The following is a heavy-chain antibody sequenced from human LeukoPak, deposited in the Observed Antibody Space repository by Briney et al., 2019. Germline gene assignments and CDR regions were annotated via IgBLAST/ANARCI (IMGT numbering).Heavy chain of an antibody. J-gene: IGHJ6*03. D-gene: IGHD2-8*01. Sequence: GESLKISCKGSGYSFTSYWIGWVRQMPGKGLECMGIIYPGDSDTRYSPSFQGQVTISADKSISTAYLQWSSLKASDTAMYYCARHLPVRGANYYYYYMDVWGKGTTVTVSS. CDR2: IYPGDSDT. CDR1: GYSFTSYW. V-gene: IGHV5-51*01. CDR3: ARHLPVRGANYYYYYMDV.